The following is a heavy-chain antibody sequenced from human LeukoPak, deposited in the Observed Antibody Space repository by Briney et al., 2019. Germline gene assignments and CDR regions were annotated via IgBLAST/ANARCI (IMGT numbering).Heavy chain of an antibody. J-gene: IGHJ4*02. CDR2: IYTSGST. D-gene: IGHD6-13*01. Sequence: PSETLSLTCTVSGGSISSYYWSWIRQPPGKGLEWIGYIYTSGSTNYNPSLKSRVTISVDTSKNQFSLKLSSVTAADTAVYYCARLYSSSSSFDYWGQGTLVTVSS. CDR1: GGSISSYY. V-gene: IGHV4-4*09. CDR3: ARLYSSSSSFDY.